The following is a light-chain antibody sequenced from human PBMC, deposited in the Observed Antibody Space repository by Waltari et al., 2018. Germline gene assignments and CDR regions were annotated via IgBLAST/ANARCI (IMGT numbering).Light chain of an antibody. CDR3: CSYVGGGTLI. CDR1: SNDIGGYNF. CDR2: DVS. J-gene: IGLJ2*01. V-gene: IGLV2-23*02. Sequence: QSALTQPASVSGSPGQSITISCMGTSNDIGGYNFVSWYQQHPGKAPKRMIYDVSKRPSGVFNRVAGSKSGNTASRTIAGLQAEGEADYYCCSYVGGGTLIFGGGTNVTVL.